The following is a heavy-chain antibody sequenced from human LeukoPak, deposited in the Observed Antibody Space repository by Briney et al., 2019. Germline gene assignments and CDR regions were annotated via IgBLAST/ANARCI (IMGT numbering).Heavy chain of an antibody. V-gene: IGHV1-2*04. CDR2: INPNSGGT. D-gene: IGHD2-15*01. Sequence: ASVKVSCKASGYTFTGYYMHWVRQAPGQGLEWMGWINPNSGGTNYAQKFQGWVTMTRDTSISTAYMELSRLRSDDTAVYYCARGPLLVAAALGKGSRFDPWGQGTLVTVSS. CDR3: ARGPLLVAAALGKGSRFDP. CDR1: GYTFTGYY. J-gene: IGHJ5*02.